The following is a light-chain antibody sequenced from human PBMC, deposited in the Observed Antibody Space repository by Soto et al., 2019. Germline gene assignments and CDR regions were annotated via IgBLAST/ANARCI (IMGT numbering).Light chain of an antibody. Sequence: EIVLTQSPATLSFSPGERVTLSCRAVQTVRSSLAWYQQKPGQAPRLIIYDASNRATGFPDRFSGSGSGTDFTLTIIRLEPEDFAVYYCQQYDISPWTFGQGTKVDIK. CDR2: DAS. CDR1: QTVRSS. V-gene: IGKV3-20*01. CDR3: QQYDISPWT. J-gene: IGKJ1*01.